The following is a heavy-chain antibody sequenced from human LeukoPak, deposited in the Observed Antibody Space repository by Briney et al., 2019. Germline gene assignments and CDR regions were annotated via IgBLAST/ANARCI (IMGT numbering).Heavy chain of an antibody. J-gene: IGHJ5*02. CDR1: GSSISSYY. V-gene: IGHV4-4*09. CDR3: ARVEHEYSSSNWFDP. D-gene: IGHD6-6*01. CDR2: IYTSGST. Sequence: SETLSLTCTVSGSSISSYYWSWIRQPPGKGLEWIGYIYTSGSTNYNPSLKSRVTISVDTSKNQFSLKLSSVTAADTAVYYCARVEHEYSSSNWFDPWGQGTLVTVSS.